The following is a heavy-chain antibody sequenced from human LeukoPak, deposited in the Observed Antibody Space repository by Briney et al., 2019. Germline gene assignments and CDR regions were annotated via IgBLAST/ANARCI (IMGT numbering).Heavy chain of an antibody. Sequence: SVKVSCKASGGTFSSYAISWVRQAPVQGLEWMGGIIPIFGTANYAQKFQGRVTITADESTSTAYMELSSLRSEDTAVYYCARMGRVYYYGSGSEFDYWGQGTLVTVSS. CDR3: ARMGRVYYYGSGSEFDY. CDR1: GGTFSSYA. J-gene: IGHJ4*02. D-gene: IGHD3-10*01. V-gene: IGHV1-69*13. CDR2: IIPIFGTA.